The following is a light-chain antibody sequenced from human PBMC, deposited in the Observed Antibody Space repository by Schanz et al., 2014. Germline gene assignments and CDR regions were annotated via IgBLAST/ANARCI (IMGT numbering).Light chain of an antibody. J-gene: IGKJ1*01. CDR2: AAS. CDR3: QQYNSYWA. Sequence: DIQMTQSPSSVSASVGDRVTIVCRASQDIKGWVAWYQQKPGKAPKLLIYAASSLQSGVPSRFAGSGSGTEFILTISSLQPEDFATYYCQQYNSYWAFGQGTKVEIK. V-gene: IGKV1D-16*01. CDR1: QDIKGW.